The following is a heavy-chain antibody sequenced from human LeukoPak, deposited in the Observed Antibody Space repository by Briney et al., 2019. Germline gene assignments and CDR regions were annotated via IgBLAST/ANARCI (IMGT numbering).Heavy chain of an antibody. CDR3: TIVLRPYRGSGYRNWFDP. D-gene: IGHD3-22*01. V-gene: IGHV3-15*01. CDR2: SKSRTDGETA. J-gene: IGHJ5*02. Sequence: SGGSQRLFCAASAFTLSKAWMAWVRQVPGKGLEWLGRSKSRTDGETADYAAPVRGRFFISRDDRKDTLYVEINSLKTEDTGIYYCTIVLRPYRGSGYRNWFDPLGRGTLVTVSS. CDR1: AFTLSKAW.